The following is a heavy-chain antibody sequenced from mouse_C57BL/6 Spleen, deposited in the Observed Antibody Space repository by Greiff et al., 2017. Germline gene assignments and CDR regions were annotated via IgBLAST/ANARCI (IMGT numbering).Heavy chain of an antibody. CDR2: ISDGGSYT. V-gene: IGHV5-4*03. J-gene: IGHJ2*01. Sequence: EVMLVESGGGLVKPGGSLKLSCAASGFTFSSYAMSWVRQTPEKRLEWVATISDGGSYTYYPDNVKGRFTISRDNAKNNLYLQMSHLKSEDTAMYYCARVNWDYWGQGTTLTVSS. CDR1: GFTFSSYA. CDR3: ARVNWDY. D-gene: IGHD4-1*01.